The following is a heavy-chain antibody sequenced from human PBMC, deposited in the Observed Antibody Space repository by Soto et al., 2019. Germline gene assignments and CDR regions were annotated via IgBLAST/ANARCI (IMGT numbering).Heavy chain of an antibody. CDR2: IYTSGST. J-gene: IGHJ3*02. V-gene: IGHV4-4*07. D-gene: IGHD3-16*02. Sequence: SETLSLTCTVSGGSISSYYWSWIRQPAGKGLEWIGRIYTSGSTNYNPSLKSRVTMSVDTSKNQFSLKLSSVTAADTAVYYCAREHRGGDSVWGRYRPLYALDIWGQGTMVTVSS. CDR3: AREHRGGDSVWGRYRPLYALDI. CDR1: GGSISSYY.